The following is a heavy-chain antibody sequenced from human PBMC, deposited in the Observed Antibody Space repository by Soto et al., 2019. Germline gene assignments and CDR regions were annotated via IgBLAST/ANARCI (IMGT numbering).Heavy chain of an antibody. Sequence: EVQLVESGGGLVQPGGSLRLSCAASGFTVSSNYMSWVRQAPGKGLEWVSVIYSGGSTYYADSMKGRFTISRDNSKNTLYLQMKSLRAEDTAVYYCARDPNYYGSGSYRDYWGQGTLVTVSS. J-gene: IGHJ4*02. CDR3: ARDPNYYGSGSYRDY. CDR1: GFTVSSNY. V-gene: IGHV3-66*01. CDR2: IYSGGST. D-gene: IGHD3-10*01.